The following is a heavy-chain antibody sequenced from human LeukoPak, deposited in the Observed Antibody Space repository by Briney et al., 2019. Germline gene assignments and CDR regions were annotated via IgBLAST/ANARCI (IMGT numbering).Heavy chain of an antibody. J-gene: IGHJ4*02. CDR3: ASYTPTGAYCGGDCYSFDY. V-gene: IGHV4-30-2*01. Sequence: SETLSLTCTVSGGSISSGGYYWSWIRQPPGKGLEWIGYIYHSGSTYYNPSLKSRVTISVDRSKNQFSLKLSSVTAADTAVYYCASYTPTGAYCGGDCYSFDYWGQGTLVTVSS. CDR1: GGSISSGGYY. D-gene: IGHD2-21*02. CDR2: IYHSGST.